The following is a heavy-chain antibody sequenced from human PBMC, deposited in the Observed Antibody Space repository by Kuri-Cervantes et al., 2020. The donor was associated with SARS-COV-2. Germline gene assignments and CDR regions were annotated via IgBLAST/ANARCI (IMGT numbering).Heavy chain of an antibody. CDR2: ISSSSSSYI. CDR3: ARNDFWSGYYLDY. D-gene: IGHD3-3*01. CDR1: GFTFSSYS. J-gene: IGHJ4*02. V-gene: IGHV3-21*01. Sequence: LSLTCADSGFTFSSYSMNWVRQAPGRGLEWVSSISSSSSSYIYYADSVKGRFTISRDNAKNSLYLQMNSLRAEDTAVYYCARNDFWSGYYLDYWGQGTLVTVSS.